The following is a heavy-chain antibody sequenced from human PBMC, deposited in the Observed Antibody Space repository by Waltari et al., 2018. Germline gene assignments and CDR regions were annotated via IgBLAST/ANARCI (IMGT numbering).Heavy chain of an antibody. CDR3: ARAPRYYYDSSPFDY. J-gene: IGHJ4*02. D-gene: IGHD3-22*01. CDR2: IYYSGST. CDR1: GRSISSYY. V-gene: IGHV4-59*01. Sequence: QVQLQQWGAGLLKPSETLSLTCTVSGRSISSYYWRWIRQPPGKGLEWIGYIYYSGSTNYNPSLKSRVTISVDTSKNQFSLKLSSVTAADTAVYYCARAPRYYYDSSPFDYWGQGTLVTVSS.